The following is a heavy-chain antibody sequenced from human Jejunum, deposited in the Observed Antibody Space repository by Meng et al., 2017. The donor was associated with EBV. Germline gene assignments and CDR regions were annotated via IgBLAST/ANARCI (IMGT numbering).Heavy chain of an antibody. Sequence: QVQLVQSGSELREPXASVKVSCKASGYIFTTYSMNWVRQAPGQGLEWMGYISYNTGNPSYAQGFTGRFVFSWDTSVNTAYLQISSLRAEDTAVYYCARDRRVGSYDYWGQGTLVNVSS. D-gene: IGHD1-26*01. CDR2: ISYNTGNP. J-gene: IGHJ4*02. CDR1: GYIFTTYS. V-gene: IGHV7-4-1*02. CDR3: ARDRRVGSYDY.